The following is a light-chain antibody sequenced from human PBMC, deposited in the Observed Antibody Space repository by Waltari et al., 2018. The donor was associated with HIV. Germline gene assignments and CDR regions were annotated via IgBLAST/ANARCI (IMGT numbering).Light chain of an antibody. Sequence: VLTQSPATLSLSPGERGSLSCLTSQDVYTYLAWYQQKPGQPPRLLIHNASNRAPGIPARFSGGGSGTDFTLTISSVEPEDFAVYYCQQRGSRPFSFGPGTRVEIK. V-gene: IGKV3-11*01. CDR2: NAS. CDR1: QDVYTY. CDR3: QQRGSRPFS. J-gene: IGKJ3*01.